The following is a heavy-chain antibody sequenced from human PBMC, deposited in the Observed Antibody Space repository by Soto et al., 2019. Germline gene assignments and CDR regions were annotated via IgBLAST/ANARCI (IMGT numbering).Heavy chain of an antibody. CDR3: ARDFSMVIVAPGY. CDR2: IWYDGSNT. J-gene: IGHJ4*02. CDR1: GFTFSSYA. Sequence: PGGSLRLSCAVSGFTFSSYAMHWVRQAPGKGLEWVGFIWYDGSNTFYAESVKGRFTISRDNSKNTVYLQINALRAEDTAVYYCARDFSMVIVAPGYWGQGTLVTVSS. D-gene: IGHD5-12*01. V-gene: IGHV3-33*01.